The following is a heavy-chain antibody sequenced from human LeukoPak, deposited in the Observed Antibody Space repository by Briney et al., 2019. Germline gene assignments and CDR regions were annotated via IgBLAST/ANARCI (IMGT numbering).Heavy chain of an antibody. CDR1: GGTFSTYA. CDR3: ASNTKCYEGSGHYVFDF. CDR2: IIPILGTA. D-gene: IGHD3-22*01. J-gene: IGHJ4*02. V-gene: IGHV1-69*13. Sequence: SVKVSCKASGGTFSTYAISWVRQAPGQGLEWMGGIIPILGTAKYPQRFQGRVTITADEITSTAYMELSSLTSEDTAVYYCASNTKCYEGSGHYVFDFWGQGTLVSVSS.